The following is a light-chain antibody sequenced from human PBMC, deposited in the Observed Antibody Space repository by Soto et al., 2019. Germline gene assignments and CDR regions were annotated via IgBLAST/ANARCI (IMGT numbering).Light chain of an antibody. CDR2: EVT. CDR3: SSYTNINTRACV. CDR1: SSDVGGFDY. V-gene: IGLV2-14*01. J-gene: IGLJ1*01. Sequence: QSALTQPRSVSGSPGQSVTISCTGSSSDVGGFDYVSWYQQYPGKAPKLLIYEVTDRPSGVSNRFSGSKSGNTASLTISGLQAEDEAEYYCSSYTNINTRACVFGTGTKVTVL.